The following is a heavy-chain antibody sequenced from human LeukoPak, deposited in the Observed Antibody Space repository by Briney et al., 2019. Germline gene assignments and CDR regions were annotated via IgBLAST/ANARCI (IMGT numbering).Heavy chain of an antibody. Sequence: PGGSLRLSCAASGFTFSSYAMHWVRQAPGKGLEWVAVISYDGSNKYYADSVKGRFTISRDNSKNTLYLQMNSLRAEDTAVYYCARVPTFRITMIVVVINYYFDYWGQGTLVTVSS. CDR3: ARVPTFRITMIVVVINYYFDY. V-gene: IGHV3-30*04. CDR2: ISYDGSNK. D-gene: IGHD3-22*01. J-gene: IGHJ4*02. CDR1: GFTFSSYA.